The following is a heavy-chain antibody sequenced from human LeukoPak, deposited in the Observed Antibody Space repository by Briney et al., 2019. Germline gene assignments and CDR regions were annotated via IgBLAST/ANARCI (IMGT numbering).Heavy chain of an antibody. CDR2: ISVSGGNT. V-gene: IGHV3-23*01. D-gene: IGHD6-19*01. CDR3: AKVAVADTKSANYYYYYMDV. J-gene: IGHJ6*03. Sequence: GGSLRLSCAASGFTFSSYAMSWVRQAPGKGLQWVSAISVSGGNTYYADSVKGRFTISRDNSKNTLYLQMNSLRAEDTAVYYCAKVAVADTKSANYYYYYMDVWGKGTTLTVSS. CDR1: GFTFSSYA.